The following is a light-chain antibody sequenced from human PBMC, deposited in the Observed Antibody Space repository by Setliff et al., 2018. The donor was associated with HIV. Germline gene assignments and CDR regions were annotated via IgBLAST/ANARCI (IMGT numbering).Light chain of an antibody. CDR3: TSYTSSFTYV. V-gene: IGLV2-14*03. J-gene: IGLJ1*01. CDR1: DVGGYKY. CDR2: DVS. Sequence: QSALTQPASVSGSPGQSITISCSDVGGYKYVSWYQQHPGKAPKLMIYDVSRRPSGVSNRFSGSKSGNTASLTISGLQAEDEADYYCTSYTSSFTYVFGSGTRSPS.